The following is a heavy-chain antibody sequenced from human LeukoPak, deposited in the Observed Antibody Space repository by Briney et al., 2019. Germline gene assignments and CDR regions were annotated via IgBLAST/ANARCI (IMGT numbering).Heavy chain of an antibody. CDR1: GYTFTGYY. CDR2: INPNSGGT. J-gene: IGHJ4*02. Sequence: ASVKVSCKASGYTFTGYYMHWVRQAPGQGLEWMGWINPNSGGTNYAQKFQGRVTMTRDTSISTAYMELSSLRSEDTAVYYCARAVHYSGTSDQYTGGWYYFDFWGQGTLVTVSS. D-gene: IGHD3-10*01. CDR3: ARAVHYSGTSDQYTGGWYYFDF. V-gene: IGHV1-2*02.